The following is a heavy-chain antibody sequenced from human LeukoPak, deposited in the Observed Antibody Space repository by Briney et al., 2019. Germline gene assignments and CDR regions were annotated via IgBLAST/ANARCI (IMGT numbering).Heavy chain of an antibody. CDR2: IFYSGST. V-gene: IGHV4-39*07. Sequence: SETLSLTCAVSGVSISSGSHYWGWIRQPPGKGLEYIGSIFYSGSTYYNPSLRSRVTISVDTSKNQFSLRLTSVTAADTAVYYCAREGRYSSSWPNWFDPWGQGTLVTVSS. CDR1: GVSISSGSHY. J-gene: IGHJ5*02. CDR3: AREGRYSSSWPNWFDP. D-gene: IGHD6-13*01.